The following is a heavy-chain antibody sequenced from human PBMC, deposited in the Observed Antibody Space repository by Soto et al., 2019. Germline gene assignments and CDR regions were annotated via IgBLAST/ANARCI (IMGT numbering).Heavy chain of an antibody. D-gene: IGHD4-17*01. CDR2: FDPDDCET. CDR1: GYTLTELS. Sequence: ASVKVSCKVSGYTLTELSMHWVRQAPGKGLEWIGGFDPDDCETIYAQKFQGRVTMTEDTSTDTAYMELSSLRSEDTAVYYCATYGDYDSAFDIWGQGTMVTVSS. J-gene: IGHJ3*02. CDR3: ATYGDYDSAFDI. V-gene: IGHV1-24*01.